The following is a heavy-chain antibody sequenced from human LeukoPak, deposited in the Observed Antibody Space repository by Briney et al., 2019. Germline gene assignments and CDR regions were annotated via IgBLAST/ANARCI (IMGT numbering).Heavy chain of an antibody. D-gene: IGHD3-22*01. Sequence: SETLSLTCTVSGGSISSYYWSGIRQPPGKGLEWIGYIYYSGSTNYNPSLKSRVTISVDTSKNQFSLKLSSVTAADTAVYYCARDRSLYDSSGSADPYYFEYRGQGNLVTVSS. CDR1: GGSISSYY. V-gene: IGHV4-59*01. J-gene: IGHJ4*02. CDR3: ARDRSLYDSSGSADPYYFEY. CDR2: IYYSGST.